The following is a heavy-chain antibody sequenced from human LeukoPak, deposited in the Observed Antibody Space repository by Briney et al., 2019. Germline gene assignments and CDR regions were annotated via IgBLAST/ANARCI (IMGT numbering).Heavy chain of an antibody. Sequence: PSETLSLTCTVSGGSMSSYYWSWIRQPPGKGLEWIGYIYSSGTTNYNPSLKSRVTISLDTSKNQFSLRLSSVTAADTAVYYCARGNILTGYCFDFWGQGALVTVSS. J-gene: IGHJ4*02. CDR3: ARGNILTGYCFDF. D-gene: IGHD3-9*01. CDR1: GGSMSSYY. V-gene: IGHV4-4*09. CDR2: IYSSGTT.